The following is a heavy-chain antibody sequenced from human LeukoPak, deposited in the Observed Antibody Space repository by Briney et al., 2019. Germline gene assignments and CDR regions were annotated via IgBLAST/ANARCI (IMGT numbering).Heavy chain of an antibody. Sequence: GASVTVSCKASGYTFTGYYMHWVRQAPGQGLEWMGWINPNNGDTNYAQKFQGRVTMTRDTSISPAHMELSRLRSDDTGVYCCVRDARHYYDSSGYPNWFDGWGEGTLVSVCS. D-gene: IGHD3-22*01. CDR1: GYTFTGYY. J-gene: IGHJ5*02. CDR2: INPNNGDT. V-gene: IGHV1-2*02. CDR3: VRDARHYYDSSGYPNWFDG.